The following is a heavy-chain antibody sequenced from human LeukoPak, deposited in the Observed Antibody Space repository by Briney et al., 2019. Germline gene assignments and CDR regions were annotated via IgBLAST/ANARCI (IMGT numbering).Heavy chain of an antibody. Sequence: SETLSLTCAVSGDSLSSYNWLNWLRQSPTKGLEWLAETDHRGNNDYNPSLKSRVTIPVDMSKNHFSPRLSFVTAADTAVYYCVRGSRYSRSSFNFDTWGQGTQVTVSS. V-gene: IGHV4-4*02. CDR2: TDHRGNN. J-gene: IGHJ4*02. CDR1: GDSLSSYNW. CDR3: VRGSRYSRSSFNFDT. D-gene: IGHD6-13*01.